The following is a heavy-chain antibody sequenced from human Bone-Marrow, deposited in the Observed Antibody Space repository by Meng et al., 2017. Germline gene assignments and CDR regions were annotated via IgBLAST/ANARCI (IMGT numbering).Heavy chain of an antibody. CDR3: ARDYYDSSGPDY. V-gene: IGHV1-69*06. D-gene: IGHD3-22*01. J-gene: IGHJ4*02. Sequence: SVKVSCKASGGTFSSYAISWVRQAPGQGLEWMGGIIPIFGTANYAQKFQGRVTITADKSTSTAYMELSSLRSEDTAVYYCARDYYDSSGPDYWGQGTLVTVSS. CDR2: IIPIFGTA. CDR1: GGTFSSYA.